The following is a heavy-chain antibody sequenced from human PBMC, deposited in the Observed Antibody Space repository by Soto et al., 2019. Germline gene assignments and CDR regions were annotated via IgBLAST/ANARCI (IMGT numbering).Heavy chain of an antibody. Sequence: SETLSLTCTVSGGSISSYYWSWIRQPPGKGLEWIGYIYYSGSTNYNPSLKSRVTISVDTSKNQFSLKLSSVTAADTAVYYCARDGAERGYYGMDVWGQGTPVTVSS. CDR3: ARDGAERGYYGMDV. J-gene: IGHJ6*02. CDR2: IYYSGST. D-gene: IGHD3-10*01. V-gene: IGHV4-59*01. CDR1: GGSISSYY.